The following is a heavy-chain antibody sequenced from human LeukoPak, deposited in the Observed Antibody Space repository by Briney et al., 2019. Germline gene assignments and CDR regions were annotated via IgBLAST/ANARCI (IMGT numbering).Heavy chain of an antibody. V-gene: IGHV3-23*01. CDR2: IRGTGGST. J-gene: IGHJ5*02. CDR1: GFTFSSYS. CDR3: AKDYEPLVGVHRWGDWFDP. Sequence: GGSLRLSCTASGFTFSSYSMNWFGQAPGKVLHSFSLIRGTGGSTYYADSVKGRFTISRDNSKNTLYLQMNSLRAEDTAVYYCAKDYEPLVGVHRWGDWFDPWGQGTLVTVSS. D-gene: IGHD1-26*01.